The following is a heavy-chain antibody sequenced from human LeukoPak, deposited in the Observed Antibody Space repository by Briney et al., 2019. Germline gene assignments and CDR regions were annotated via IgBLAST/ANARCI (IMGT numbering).Heavy chain of an antibody. V-gene: IGHV3-74*01. CDR2: INSDGSST. Sequence: GGSLRLSCAASGFTFSSYWMHWVRQAPGKGLVWVSRINSDGSSTSYADSVKGRFTISRDNAKNTLYLQMNSLRAEDTAVYYCARDNYDFWSGYSHYYYYYMDVWGKGTTVTVSS. D-gene: IGHD3-3*01. CDR3: ARDNYDFWSGYSHYYYYYMDV. J-gene: IGHJ6*03. CDR1: GFTFSSYW.